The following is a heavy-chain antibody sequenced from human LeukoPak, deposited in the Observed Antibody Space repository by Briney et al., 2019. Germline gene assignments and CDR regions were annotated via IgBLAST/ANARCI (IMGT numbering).Heavy chain of an antibody. V-gene: IGHV1-69*05. CDR2: IIPIFGTA. D-gene: IGHD3-10*01. CDR1: GGTFSSYA. CDR3: MGENMVRGVMGVEDY. Sequence: SVKVSCTASGGTFSSYAISWVRQAPGQGLEWMGGIIPIFGTANYAQKFQGRVTITTDESTSTAYMELSSLRSEATAVYYCMGENMVRGVMGVEDYWGQGTLVTVSS. J-gene: IGHJ4*02.